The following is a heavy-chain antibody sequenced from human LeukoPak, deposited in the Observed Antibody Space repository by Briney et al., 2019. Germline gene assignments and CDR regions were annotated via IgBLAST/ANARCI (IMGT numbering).Heavy chain of an antibody. CDR3: ATGWLHPRAYYYYYGMDV. CDR1: GGSISSYY. Sequence: PSETLSLTCTVSGGSISSYYWSWIRQPPGKGLEWIGYIYYSGSTNYNPSLKSRVTISVDTSKDQFSLKLSSVTAADTAVYCCATGWLHPRAYYYYYGMDVWGQGTTVTVSS. V-gene: IGHV4-59*01. CDR2: IYYSGST. D-gene: IGHD5-24*01. J-gene: IGHJ6*02.